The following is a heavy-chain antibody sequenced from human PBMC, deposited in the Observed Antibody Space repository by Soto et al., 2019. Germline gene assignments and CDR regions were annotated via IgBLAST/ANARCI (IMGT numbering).Heavy chain of an antibody. CDR2: IHSTGTS. V-gene: IGHV4-4*07. CDR1: GDSISSAY. Sequence: SETLSLTCSVSGDSISSAYWSWIRQAAWKRPVFFPRIHSTGTSLYIPSLSCRVSISMHTSQKEIYLELTSVTAAYTAVYYCVRDVAAFGTDWFDPWGQGTLVTVSS. D-gene: IGHD6-13*01. CDR3: VRDVAAFGTDWFDP. J-gene: IGHJ5*02.